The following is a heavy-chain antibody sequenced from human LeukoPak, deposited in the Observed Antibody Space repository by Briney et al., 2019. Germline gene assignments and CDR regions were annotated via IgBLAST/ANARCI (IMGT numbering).Heavy chain of an antibody. V-gene: IGHV4-59*01. Sequence: SETLSLTCTVSGGSISSYYWSWIRQSPEKGLEWIASVYYSGATNYNPSLKSRVTISVDTSKNQLSLNLGSVTAADTAVYYCATVVVPAARHYYYYMVVWARGPRSPSL. CDR2: VYYSGAT. CDR1: GGSISSYY. CDR3: ATVVVPAARHYYYYMVV. D-gene: IGHD2-2*01. J-gene: IGHJ6*03.